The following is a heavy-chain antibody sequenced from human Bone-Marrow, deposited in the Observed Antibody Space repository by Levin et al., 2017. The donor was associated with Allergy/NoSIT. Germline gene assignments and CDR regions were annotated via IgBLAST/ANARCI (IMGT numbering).Heavy chain of an antibody. J-gene: IGHJ6*02. CDR1: GFTFSGSW. CDR2: INEDGSTT. CDR3: AKVLVPEGRNPSWMHYGLDV. V-gene: IGHV3-74*01. Sequence: GGSLRLSCATSGFTFSGSWMHWVRQVPGKGLVWVSRINEDGSTTNYADSVKGQFTISRDNSKNTLYLQMNSLRAEDTAVYYCAKVLVPEGRNPSWMHYGLDVWGQGTTVSVSS. D-gene: IGHD2-2*01.